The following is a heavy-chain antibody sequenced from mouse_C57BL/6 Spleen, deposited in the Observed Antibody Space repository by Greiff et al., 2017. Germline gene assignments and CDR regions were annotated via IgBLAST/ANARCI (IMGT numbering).Heavy chain of an antibody. CDR2: IYPGSGST. V-gene: IGHV1-55*01. CDR1: GYTFTSYW. CDR3: ARSCSPYFDY. J-gene: IGHJ2*01. Sequence: QVQLQQPGAELVKPGASVKMSCKASGYTFTSYWITWVKQRPGQGLEWIGDIYPGSGSTNYNGKFKRKATLTVDTSSSTAYMQLSSLTSEDSAVYYCARSCSPYFDYWGQGTTLTVSS. D-gene: IGHD1-1*01.